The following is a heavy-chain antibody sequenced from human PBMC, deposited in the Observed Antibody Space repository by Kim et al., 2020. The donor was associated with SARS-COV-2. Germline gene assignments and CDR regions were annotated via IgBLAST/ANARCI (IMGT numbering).Heavy chain of an antibody. CDR3: ARAPGSSGWPYYYYYGMDV. CDR1: GGSISSYY. Sequence: SETLSLTCTVSGGSISSYYWSWIRQPPGKGLEWIGYIYYSGSTNYNPSLKSRVTISVDTSKNQFSLKLSSVTAADTAVYYCARAPGSSGWPYYYYYGMDVWGQGTTVTVSS. D-gene: IGHD6-19*01. J-gene: IGHJ6*02. CDR2: IYYSGST. V-gene: IGHV4-59*01.